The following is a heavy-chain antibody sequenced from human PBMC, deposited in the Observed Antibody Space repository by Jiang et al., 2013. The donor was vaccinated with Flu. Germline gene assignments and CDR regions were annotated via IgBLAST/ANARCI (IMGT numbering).Heavy chain of an antibody. D-gene: IGHD6-19*01. V-gene: IGHV4-4*09. J-gene: IGHJ5*02. CDR3: ARSFCSDAVKCNWFDP. CDR1: GDSRNTYY. Sequence: GSGLVKPSETLSLTCTVPGDSRNTYYWSWIRQSPGRDWSGLGTINSSGTTKYNPSLRSRVTISLAMSKNQFSLKLSSVTAADTAVYYCARSFCSDAVKCNWFDPWGQGTLVTVSS. CDR2: INSSGTT.